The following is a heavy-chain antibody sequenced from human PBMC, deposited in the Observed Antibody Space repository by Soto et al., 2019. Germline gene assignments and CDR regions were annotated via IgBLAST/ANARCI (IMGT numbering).Heavy chain of an antibody. CDR3: ARGITLPTPLDY. D-gene: IGHD1-20*01. CDR1: GYTFTIYA. V-gene: IGHV1-3*01. J-gene: IGHJ4*02. Sequence: ASVKVSCKASGYTFTIYAMRWVRQAPGQRLEWMGWINAGNGNTKYSQKFQGRVTITRDTSASTAYMELSSLRSEDTAVYYCARGITLPTPLDYWGQGTLVTVSS. CDR2: INAGNGNT.